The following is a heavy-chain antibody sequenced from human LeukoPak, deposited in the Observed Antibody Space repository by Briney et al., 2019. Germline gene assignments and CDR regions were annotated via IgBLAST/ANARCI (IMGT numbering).Heavy chain of an antibody. CDR1: GYTLTELS. V-gene: IGHV1-24*01. D-gene: IGHD5-18*01. Sequence: ASVKVSCKVSGYTLTELSMHWVRQAPGKGLEWMGGFDPEDGETIYAQKFQGRVTMTEDTSTDTAYMELSSLRSEDTAVYYCASSPPKDTAMAAYYYYYMDVWGKGTTVTVSS. CDR3: ASSPPKDTAMAAYYYYYMDV. J-gene: IGHJ6*03. CDR2: FDPEDGET.